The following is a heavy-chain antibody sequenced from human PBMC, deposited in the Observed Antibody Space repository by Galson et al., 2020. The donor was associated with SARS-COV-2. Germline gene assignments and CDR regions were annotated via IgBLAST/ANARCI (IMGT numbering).Heavy chain of an antibody. V-gene: IGHV4-30-2*01. CDR3: ARGQQTELLTPFDF. Sequence: PSETLSLTCAVSGGSVSSGAFSWSWIRQPPGKGLEWIGYIYDSGNTYYNPSLKSRVSISVDRSKNQFSLNLSSVTAANTAVYYCARGQQTELLTPFDFWGQGTRVTVSS. CDR1: GGSVSSGAFS. CDR2: IYDSGNT. J-gene: IGHJ4*02. D-gene: IGHD1-26*01.